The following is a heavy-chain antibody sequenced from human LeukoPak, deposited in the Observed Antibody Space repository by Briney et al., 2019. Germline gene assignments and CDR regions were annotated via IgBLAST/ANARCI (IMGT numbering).Heavy chain of an antibody. V-gene: IGHV4-59*08. J-gene: IGHJ4*02. Sequence: PSETPSLTCTVSGDSISSYYWSWIRQPPGKGLEWIGYIYFTGSTNYNPSLKSRVTISVDTSKNQFSLKLSSVTAADTAVYYCARLPFGSGHFDYWGQGTLVTVSS. D-gene: IGHD3-10*01. CDR2: IYFTGST. CDR1: GDSISSYY. CDR3: ARLPFGSGHFDY.